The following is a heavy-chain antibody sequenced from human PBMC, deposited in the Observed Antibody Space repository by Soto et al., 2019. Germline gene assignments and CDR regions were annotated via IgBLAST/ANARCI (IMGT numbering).Heavy chain of an antibody. V-gene: IGHV4-39*01. CDR1: GGSISRSSYY. CDR2: IYYSGST. Sequence: SEPLSLTCTVSGGSISRSSYYWGWIRQPPGKRLEWIGSIYYSGSTYYNPSLKSRVTISVDTSKNQFSLKLSSVTAADTAVYYCRALLRYFDWLPKGNWFDPWGQGTLVTVSS. D-gene: IGHD3-9*01. CDR3: RALLRYFDWLPKGNWFDP. J-gene: IGHJ5*02.